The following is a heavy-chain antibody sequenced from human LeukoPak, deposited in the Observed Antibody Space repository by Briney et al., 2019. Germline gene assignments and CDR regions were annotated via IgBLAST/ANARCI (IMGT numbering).Heavy chain of an antibody. CDR1: GYTFTGYY. J-gene: IGHJ5*02. D-gene: IGHD1-7*01. CDR3: ARDLTGTTSGWFDP. Sequence: ASVKVSCKASGYTFTGYYMHRGRQAPGQRLEWIGWINPNSGGTNYAQKFQGRVTMTRDTSISTAYMELSRLRSDDTAVYYCARDLTGTTSGWFDPWGQGTLVTVSS. V-gene: IGHV1-2*02. CDR2: INPNSGGT.